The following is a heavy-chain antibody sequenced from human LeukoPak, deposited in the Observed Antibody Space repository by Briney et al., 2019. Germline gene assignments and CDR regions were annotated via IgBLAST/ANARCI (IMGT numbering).Heavy chain of an antibody. J-gene: IGHJ4*02. CDR3: ARDGNYDSSHLDY. CDR1: GFTFSSYG. D-gene: IGHD3-22*01. V-gene: IGHV3-33*01. Sequence: GGSLRLSCAASGFTFSSYGMHWVRQAPGKGLEWVAVIWYDGSNKYYADSVKGRFTISRDNSKNTLYLQMSSLRAEDTAVYYCARDGNYDSSHLDYWGQGTLVTVSS. CDR2: IWYDGSNK.